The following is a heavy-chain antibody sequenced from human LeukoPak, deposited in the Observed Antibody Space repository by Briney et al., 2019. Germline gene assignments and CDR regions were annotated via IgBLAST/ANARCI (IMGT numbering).Heavy chain of an antibody. CDR1: GGSISSSSYY. CDR3: ARRAYSGSYYDAFDI. D-gene: IGHD1-26*01. J-gene: IGHJ3*02. CDR2: IYYSGST. V-gene: IGHV4-39*01. Sequence: SETLSLTCTVSGGSISSSSYYWGWIRQPPGKGLEWIGSIYYSGSTYYNPSLKSRVTISVDTSKNQFSLKLSFVTAADTAVYYCARRAYSGSYYDAFDIWGQGTMVTVSS.